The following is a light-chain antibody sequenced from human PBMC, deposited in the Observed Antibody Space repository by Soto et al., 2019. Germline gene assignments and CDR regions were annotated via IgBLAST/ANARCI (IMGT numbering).Light chain of an antibody. J-gene: IGKJ1*01. Sequence: EIVMTQSPATLSMSPGERATLSCRASQSVSSKLAWYQQNPGQAPRVLIYGASTRATGIQARFSGSGSGTEITLTISSLQSEDFAVDYCHHYNDWPSALTFGQGTRVEIK. V-gene: IGKV3-15*01. CDR2: GAS. CDR1: QSVSSK. CDR3: HHYNDWPSALT.